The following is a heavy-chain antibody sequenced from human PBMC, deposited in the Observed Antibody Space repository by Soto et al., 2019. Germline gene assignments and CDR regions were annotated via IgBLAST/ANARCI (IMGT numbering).Heavy chain of an antibody. V-gene: IGHV3-30*18. J-gene: IGHJ6*02. CDR3: AKDHSELRFLEWRPSYYYYGMDV. D-gene: IGHD3-3*01. CDR1: GFTFSSYG. CDR2: ISYDGSNK. Sequence: LRLSFAASGFTFSSYGMHWVRQAPGKGLEWVAVISYDGSNKYYADSVKGRFTISRDNSKNTLYLQMNSLRAEDTAVYYCAKDHSELRFLEWRPSYYYYGMDVWGQGTTVTVSS.